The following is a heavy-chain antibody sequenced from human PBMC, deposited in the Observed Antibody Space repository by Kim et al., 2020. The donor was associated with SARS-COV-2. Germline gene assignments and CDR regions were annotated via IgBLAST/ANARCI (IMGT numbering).Heavy chain of an antibody. Sequence: GGSLRLSCAASGFTVSSNYMSWVRQAPGKGLEWVSVIYSGGSTYYADSVKGRFTISRDNSKNTLYLQMNSLRAEDTAVDYCAGAMVRGVIITGGMDVWGQGTTVTVSS. CDR1: GFTVSSNY. CDR2: IYSGGST. CDR3: AGAMVRGVIITGGMDV. J-gene: IGHJ6*02. D-gene: IGHD3-10*01. V-gene: IGHV3-53*01.